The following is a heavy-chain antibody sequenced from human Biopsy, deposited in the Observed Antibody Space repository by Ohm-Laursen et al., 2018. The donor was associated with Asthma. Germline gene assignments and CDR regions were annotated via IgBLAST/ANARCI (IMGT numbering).Heavy chain of an antibody. V-gene: IGHV4-31*03. CDR2: INYSGTT. CDR1: GGSISSGAYF. Sequence: SQTLSLTCSVSGGSISSGAYFWSWARQPPGKGLEWIGYINYSGTTYYNPSLKSRVTIAVETSKNQFSLTLTSVTAADTALYYCARDLAGHCTSASCYGFDSWGQGAQVTVSS. D-gene: IGHD2-2*01. J-gene: IGHJ5*01. CDR3: ARDLAGHCTSASCYGFDS.